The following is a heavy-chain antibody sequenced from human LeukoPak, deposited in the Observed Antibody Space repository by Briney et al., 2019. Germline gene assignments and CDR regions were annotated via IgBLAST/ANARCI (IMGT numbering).Heavy chain of an antibody. J-gene: IGHJ4*02. Sequence: PGRSLRLSCAASGFSFSYYGIHWVRQAPGKGLEWVALISYDGSDKYFADSVKGRFSISRDNSQNTLYLQMNSLRAEDTAIYYCAKDMRPYRGDRSFLFAQWGQGTLVIVSS. CDR3: AKDMRPYRGDRSFLFAQ. CDR2: ISYDGSDK. CDR1: GFSFSYYG. V-gene: IGHV3-30*18. D-gene: IGHD1-26*01.